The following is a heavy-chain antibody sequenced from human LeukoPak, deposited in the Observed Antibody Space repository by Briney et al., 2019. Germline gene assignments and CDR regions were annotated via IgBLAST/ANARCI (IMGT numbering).Heavy chain of an antibody. CDR1: GYTFTSYY. CDR2: INPSGGST. D-gene: IGHD2-2*01. CDR3: ARGPDIVVVPAALYGMDV. V-gene: IGHV1-46*01. J-gene: IGHJ6*02. Sequence: GASVKVSCKASGYTFTSYYMHWVRQAPGQGLEWMGIINPSGGSTSYAQKFQGRVTMTRDTSTSTVYMELSSLRSEDTAVYYCARGPDIVVVPAALYGMDVWGRGTTVTVSS.